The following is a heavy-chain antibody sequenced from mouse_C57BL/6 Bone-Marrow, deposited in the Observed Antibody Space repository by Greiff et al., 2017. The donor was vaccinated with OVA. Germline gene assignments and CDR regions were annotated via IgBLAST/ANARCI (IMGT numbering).Heavy chain of an antibody. D-gene: IGHD2-5*01. V-gene: IGHV5-9-1*02. CDR1: GFTFSSYA. CDR3: TRDGVYSNYDFFAY. J-gene: IGHJ3*01. Sequence: EVQLVESGGGLVKPGGSLKLSCAASGFTFSSYAMSWVRQTPEKRLELVAYISSGGDYIYYADTVKGRFTISRDNARNTLYLQMSSLKSEDTAMYYCTRDGVYSNYDFFAYWGQGTLVTVSA. CDR2: ISSGGDYI.